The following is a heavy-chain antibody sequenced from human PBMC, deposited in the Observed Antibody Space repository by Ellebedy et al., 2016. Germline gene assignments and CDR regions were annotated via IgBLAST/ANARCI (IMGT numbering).Heavy chain of an antibody. CDR1: GFTLSSYW. Sequence: GGSLRLXCAVPGFTLSSYWLTWVRQAPGKGLEWVANIKEDGSEKYYVDSMKGRFTISRDNAKNFPYLQMNSLRAEDTAVYYCARNRVKLDYWGQGTLVTVSS. V-gene: IGHV3-7*03. J-gene: IGHJ4*02. CDR3: ARNRVKLDY. CDR2: IKEDGSEK. D-gene: IGHD3-16*02.